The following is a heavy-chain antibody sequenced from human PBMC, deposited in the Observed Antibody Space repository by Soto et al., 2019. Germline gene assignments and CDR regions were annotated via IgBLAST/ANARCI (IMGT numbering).Heavy chain of an antibody. CDR1: GFSLSTSGVG. Sequence: QITLKESGPTLVKPTQTLTLNCTFTGFSLSTSGVGVGWIRQPPGKSLEWLALIYWNDDKRYSRYMKSSVTITKDTSKNQVVLTMTNMDPVDTATYYSANSYRSGYDLVPCYFDYWGQGILVTVSS. CDR3: ANSYRSGYDLVPCYFDY. D-gene: IGHD5-12*01. J-gene: IGHJ4*02. V-gene: IGHV2-5*01. CDR2: IYWNDDK.